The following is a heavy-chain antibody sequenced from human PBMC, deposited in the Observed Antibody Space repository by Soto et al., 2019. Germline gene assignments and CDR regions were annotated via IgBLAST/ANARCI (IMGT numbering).Heavy chain of an antibody. CDR1: GFSFSIFG. J-gene: IGHJ4*02. CDR2: IWYDGSNK. V-gene: IGHV3-33*01. CDR3: ARDDNDEYGADRGGFGC. D-gene: IGHD1-1*01. Sequence: QVHLVESGGGVVQPGTSLRLSCAASGFSFSIFGMHWVRQAPGKGLEWVAGIWYDGSNKYYADSVKGRFSISRDNSKNTLYLQMNSLRAEDTADYYCARDDNDEYGADRGGFGCWGQGTLVTVSS.